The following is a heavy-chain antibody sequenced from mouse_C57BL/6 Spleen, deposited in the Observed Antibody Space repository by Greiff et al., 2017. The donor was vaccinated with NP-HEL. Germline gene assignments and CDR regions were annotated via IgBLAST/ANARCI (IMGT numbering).Heavy chain of an antibody. CDR2: ISSGSSTI. V-gene: IGHV5-17*01. Sequence: EVKLVESGGGLVKPGGSLKLSCAASGFTFSDYGMHWVRQAPEKGLEWVAYISSGSSTIYYADTVKGRFTISRDNAKNTLFLQMTRLRSWGTAIYFFARLCNYAFAYWGQGTLVPVPA. CDR3: ARLCNYAFAY. CDR1: GFTFSDYG. D-gene: IGHD2-1*01. J-gene: IGHJ3*01.